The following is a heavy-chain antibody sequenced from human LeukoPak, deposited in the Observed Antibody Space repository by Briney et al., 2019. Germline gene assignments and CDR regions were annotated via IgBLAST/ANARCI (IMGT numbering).Heavy chain of an antibody. D-gene: IGHD2-2*02. V-gene: IGHV4-39*01. J-gene: IGHJ6*03. CDR3: ARHVPPPARRGYCSSTSCYIHITGYYMDV. Sequence: PSETLSLTCTVSGDSISTSDFYWGWIRQPPGKGLEWIGSIYFSGNTYYNPSLKSRLTVSVDTSKNQFSLKLSSVTAADTAVYYCARHVPPPARRGYCSSTSCYIHITGYYMDVWGKGTTVTVSS. CDR2: IYFSGNT. CDR1: GDSISTSDFY.